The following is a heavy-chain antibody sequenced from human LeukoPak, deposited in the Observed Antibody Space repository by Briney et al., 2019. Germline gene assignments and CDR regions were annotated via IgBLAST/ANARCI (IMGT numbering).Heavy chain of an antibody. Sequence: SGGSLRLSCAASGFTFSSYSMNWVRQAPGKGLEWVSSISSSSSYIYYADSVKGRFTISRDNAKNSLYLQMNSLRAEDTAVYYCARDPSGWYFVDYWDQGTLVTVSS. V-gene: IGHV3-21*01. J-gene: IGHJ4*02. CDR3: ARDPSGWYFVDY. CDR2: ISSSSSYI. CDR1: GFTFSSYS. D-gene: IGHD6-19*01.